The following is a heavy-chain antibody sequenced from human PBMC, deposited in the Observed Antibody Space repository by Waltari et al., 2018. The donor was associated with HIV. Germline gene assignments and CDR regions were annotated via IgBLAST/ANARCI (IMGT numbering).Heavy chain of an antibody. CDR2: MNPNSGGT. Sequence: QVQLVQSGAEVKKPGASVKVSCKASGYTFTSYDINWVRQATGQGLEWMGWMNPNSGGTNYAQKFQGRVTMTRDTSISTAYMELSRLRSDDTAVYYCATALYSSSSAGSIDYWGQGTLVTVSS. J-gene: IGHJ4*02. D-gene: IGHD6-6*01. CDR3: ATALYSSSSAGSIDY. CDR1: GYTFTSYD. V-gene: IGHV1-2*02.